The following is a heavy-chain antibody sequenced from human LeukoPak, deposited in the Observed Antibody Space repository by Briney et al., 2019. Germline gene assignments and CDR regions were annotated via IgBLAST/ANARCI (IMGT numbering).Heavy chain of an antibody. CDR1: GGTFSSYA. CDR2: IIPIFGTA. CDR3: AREYSSSFLDD. D-gene: IGHD6-6*01. Sequence: GASVKVSCKASGGTFSSYAISWVRQAPGQGLEWMGGIIPIFGTANYAQKFQGRVTITADESTSTAYMELSRLRSDDTAVYYCAREYSSSFLDDWGQGTLVTVSS. V-gene: IGHV1-69*13. J-gene: IGHJ4*02.